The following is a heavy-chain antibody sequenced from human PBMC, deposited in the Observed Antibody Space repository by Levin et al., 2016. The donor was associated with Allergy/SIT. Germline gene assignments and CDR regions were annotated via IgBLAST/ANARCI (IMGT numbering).Heavy chain of an antibody. Sequence: SETLSLTCTVSGGSISSAFYSWNWIRQPPGKGLEWIGYVYHTGNSYYTPSLRSRVTISLDRSKNQYSLKLNSVTAADTAVYYCARIVGSSAGLATQDVFDIWGQGTMVIVSS. J-gene: IGHJ3*02. CDR2: VYHTGNS. V-gene: IGHV4-30-2*01. CDR1: GGSISSAFYS. CDR3: ARIVGSSAGLATQDVFDI. D-gene: IGHD6-6*01.